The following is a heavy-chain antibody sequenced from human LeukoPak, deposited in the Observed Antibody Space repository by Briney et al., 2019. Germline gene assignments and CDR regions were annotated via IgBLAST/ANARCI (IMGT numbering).Heavy chain of an antibody. J-gene: IGHJ3*02. D-gene: IGHD6-13*01. CDR3: ALSSSWYDLSPDAFDI. CDR1: GDSVSSNSAA. V-gene: IGHV6-1*01. Sequence: SQTLSLTCAISGDSVSSNSAAWNWIRQSPSRGLEWLGRTYYRSKWYNDYAVSVKSRITINPDTSKNQFSLQLNSVTPEDTAVYYCALSSSWYDLSPDAFDIWGQGTMVTVSS. CDR2: TYYRSKWYN.